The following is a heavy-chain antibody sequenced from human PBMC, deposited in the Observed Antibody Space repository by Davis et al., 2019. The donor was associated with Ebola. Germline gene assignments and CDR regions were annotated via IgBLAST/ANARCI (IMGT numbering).Heavy chain of an antibody. CDR2: IYWDDDK. V-gene: IGHV2-5*02. Sequence: SGPTLVKPTQTLTLTCTFSGFSLSTSGVSVGWIRQPPGKALEWLALIYWDDDKRYSPSLKSRLTITKDTSKNQVVLTMINMDPVDTATYYCAHRLGRFGEWNFDYWGQGTLVIVSS. D-gene: IGHD3-10*01. CDR1: GFSLSTSGVS. J-gene: IGHJ4*02. CDR3: AHRLGRFGEWNFDY.